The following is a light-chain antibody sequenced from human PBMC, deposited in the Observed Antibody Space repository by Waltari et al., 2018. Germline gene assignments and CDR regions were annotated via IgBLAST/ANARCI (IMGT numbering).Light chain of an antibody. Sequence: QSALTQPPSASGSPGQSVTISCTGTSSDVGAYDYVSWYQQHPGKAPKFTVYDVNKRPSGVPDRFSGSKSGNTASLTVSGLQAEDEADYYCSSYGGSNNFAVFGGGTKLTVL. V-gene: IGLV2-8*01. CDR2: DVN. CDR1: SSDVGAYDY. CDR3: SSYGGSNNFAV. J-gene: IGLJ2*01.